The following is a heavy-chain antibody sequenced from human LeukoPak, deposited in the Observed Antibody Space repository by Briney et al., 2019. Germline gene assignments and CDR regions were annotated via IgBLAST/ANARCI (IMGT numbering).Heavy chain of an antibody. Sequence: GGSLRLSCAASGFTFSSYAMSWVRQAPGKGLEWVSAISGGGGSTYYADSVKGRFTISRDNSKNTLYLQMNSLRAEDTAVYCCAKDPYYDFWSGPRYYFHYWGQGTLVTVPS. CDR2: ISGGGGST. V-gene: IGHV3-23*01. CDR3: AKDPYYDFWSGPRYYFHY. J-gene: IGHJ4*02. CDR1: GFTFSSYA. D-gene: IGHD3-3*01.